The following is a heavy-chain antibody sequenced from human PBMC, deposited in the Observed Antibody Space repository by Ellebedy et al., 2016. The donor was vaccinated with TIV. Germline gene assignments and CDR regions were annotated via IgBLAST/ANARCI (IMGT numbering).Heavy chain of an antibody. J-gene: IGHJ6*03. CDR2: ISSGSSTI. CDR3: ARDVGYMDV. V-gene: IGHV3-48*04. Sequence: GGSLRLXCAASGFTFSTYSMNWVRQAPGKGLEWVSYISSGSSTIYYADSVKGRFTISRDNAKNSLYLQMNSLRAEDTAVYYCARDVGYMDVWGKGTTVTVSS. CDR1: GFTFSTYS.